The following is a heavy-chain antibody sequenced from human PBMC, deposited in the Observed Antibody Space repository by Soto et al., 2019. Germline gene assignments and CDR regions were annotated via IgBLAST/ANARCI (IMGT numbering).Heavy chain of an antibody. CDR2: IYYSGST. V-gene: IGHV4-30-4*01. CDR1: GGSIRSGDYY. Sequence: QVQLQESGPGLVKPSQTLSLTCTVSGGSIRSGDYYWSWIRQPPGKGLEWIGYIYYSGSTYYNPSLKSRVTISVDPSKNQFSLKLSSVTAADTAVYYCARGPNYYNSARGWFDPWGQGTLVTVSS. CDR3: ARGPNYYNSARGWFDP. D-gene: IGHD3-10*01. J-gene: IGHJ5*02.